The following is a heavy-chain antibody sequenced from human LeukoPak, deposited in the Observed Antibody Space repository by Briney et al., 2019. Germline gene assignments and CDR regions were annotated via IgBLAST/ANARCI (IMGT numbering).Heavy chain of an antibody. J-gene: IGHJ4*02. D-gene: IGHD6-6*01. CDR3: AREVAARRWGFDY. CDR2: IYYSGST. Sequence: SETLSLTCTVSGGAISSYYWSWIRQPPGKGLEWIGYIYYSGSTNYNPSLKSRVTISVDTSKNQFSLKLSSVTAADTAVYYCAREVAARRWGFDYWGQGTLVTVSS. V-gene: IGHV4-59*01. CDR1: GGAISSYY.